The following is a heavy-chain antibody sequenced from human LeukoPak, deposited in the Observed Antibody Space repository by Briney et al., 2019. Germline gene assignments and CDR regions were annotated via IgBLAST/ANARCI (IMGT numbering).Heavy chain of an antibody. D-gene: IGHD3-16*01. CDR2: TYYRSKWYN. CDR1: GDSLSSNSAT. V-gene: IGHV6-1*01. CDR3: ARGYGYPFDY. J-gene: IGHJ4*02. Sequence: SQTLSLTCAISGDSLSSNSATWNWVRQSPSRGLEWLGRTYYRSKWYNDYAVSVKGRVTINPDASKKQFSLQLNSVTPKDTAMYYCARGYGYPFDYWGQGTLVTVSS.